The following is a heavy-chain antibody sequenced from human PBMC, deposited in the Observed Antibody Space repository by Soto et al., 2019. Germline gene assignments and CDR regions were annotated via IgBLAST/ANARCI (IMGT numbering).Heavy chain of an antibody. CDR3: ASESYDSSGYPRVYYGMDV. V-gene: IGHV3-53*01. Sequence: GGSLRLSCAASGFTVSSNYMSWVRQAPGKGLEWVSVIYSGGSTYYADSVKGRFTISRDNSKNTLYLQMNSLRAEDTAVYYCASESYDSSGYPRVYYGMDVWGQGTTVTVSS. D-gene: IGHD3-22*01. CDR1: GFTVSSNY. CDR2: IYSGGST. J-gene: IGHJ6*02.